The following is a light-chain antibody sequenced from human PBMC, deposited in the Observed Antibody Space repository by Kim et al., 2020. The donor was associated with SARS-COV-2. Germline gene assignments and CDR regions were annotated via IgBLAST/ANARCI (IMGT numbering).Light chain of an antibody. CDR3: AAWDDSLSGWV. CDR1: SSNIGSNY. V-gene: IGLV1-47*01. CDR2: RNN. Sequence: QRVTIACSGSSSNIGSNYVYWYQQRPGTAPKLLIYRNNQRPSGVSDRFSGSKSGTSASLAISGLRSEDEADYYCAAWDDSLSGWVFGGGTQLTVL. J-gene: IGLJ3*02.